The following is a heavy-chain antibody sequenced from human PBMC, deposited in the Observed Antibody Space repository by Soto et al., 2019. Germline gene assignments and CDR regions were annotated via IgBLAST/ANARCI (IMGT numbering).Heavy chain of an antibody. Sequence: QVQLQESGPGLVKPSETLSLTCTVSGGSISSYYWSWIRQPPGKGLEWIGYIYYSGSTNYNPSLKSRVTISVATSKNQFSLKLSSVTAADTAVYYCAGVKPQHYYDSSGTFDYWGQGTLVTVSS. CDR1: GGSISSYY. D-gene: IGHD3-22*01. J-gene: IGHJ4*02. V-gene: IGHV4-59*01. CDR3: AGVKPQHYYDSSGTFDY. CDR2: IYYSGST.